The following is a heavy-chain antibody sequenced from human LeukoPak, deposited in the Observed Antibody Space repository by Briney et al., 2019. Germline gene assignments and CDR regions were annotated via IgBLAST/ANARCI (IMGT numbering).Heavy chain of an antibody. CDR2: IYSGGSI. J-gene: IGHJ4*02. CDR3: ARGSAYSH. V-gene: IGHV3-66*02. CDR1: GFTVSSNY. D-gene: IGHD3-22*01. Sequence: GGSLRLSCAASGFTVSSNYMSWVRQAPGKGLEWVSVIYSGGSIYYSDSVKGRFTISTDNSKNMLYLQMSSLRPEDTAVYYCARGSAYSHWGQGTLVTVSS.